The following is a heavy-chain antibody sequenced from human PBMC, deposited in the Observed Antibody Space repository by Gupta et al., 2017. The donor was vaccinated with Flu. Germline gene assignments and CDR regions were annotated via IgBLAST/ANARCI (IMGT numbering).Heavy chain of an antibody. CDR3: ARNWAVYDSTGYVDY. V-gene: IGHV3-21*01. J-gene: IGHJ4*02. D-gene: IGHD3-22*01. Sequence: APGKVLECVSSISSSIIYIYNTDSVKGRFTSSRYNASNSLYLHMSNLRADYAAIYYCARNWAVYDSTGYVDYWGQGTLVTVSS. CDR2: ISSSIIYI.